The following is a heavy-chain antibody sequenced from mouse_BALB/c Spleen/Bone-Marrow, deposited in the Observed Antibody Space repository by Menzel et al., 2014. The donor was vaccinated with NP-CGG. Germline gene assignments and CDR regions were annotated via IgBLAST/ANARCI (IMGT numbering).Heavy chain of an antibody. CDR1: GHTFXDYW. J-gene: IGHJ3*01. V-gene: IGHV1-69*01. CDR2: IDTSDSYT. D-gene: IGHD2-14*01. Sequence: QVQLQQPGAELVMPGASVKMSCKASGHTFXDYWMHWVKQRPGQGLEWIGAIDTSDSYTSYNQKFKGKATLTVDESSSTAYMQLSSLTSEDSAVYYCARSDYRFDPLPYWRQGSLVTVSA. CDR3: ARSDYRFDPLPY.